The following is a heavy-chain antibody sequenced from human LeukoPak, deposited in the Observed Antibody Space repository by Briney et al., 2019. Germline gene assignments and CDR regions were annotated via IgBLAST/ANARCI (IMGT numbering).Heavy chain of an antibody. CDR2: ISKNGRNT. Sequence: GGSLRLSCAASGFTLSSYSMHWVRQAPGKGLEFVSAISKNGRNTYYGNSMKGRFTISRDISKNTLYLQMGSLRPEDMAVYYCARAGHSSSWYELPQGHDAFDIWGQGTMVTVSS. CDR1: GFTLSSYS. CDR3: ARAGHSSSWYELPQGHDAFDI. V-gene: IGHV3-64*01. J-gene: IGHJ3*02. D-gene: IGHD6-13*01.